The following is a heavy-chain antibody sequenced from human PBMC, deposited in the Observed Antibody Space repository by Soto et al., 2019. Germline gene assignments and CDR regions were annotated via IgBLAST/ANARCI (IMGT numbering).Heavy chain of an antibody. J-gene: IGHJ3*02. CDR3: ATDCSAGSCYPGWGAFDI. Sequence: QVQLQESGPGLVKPSQTLSLTCTVSGGSISSGGYYWSWIRQHPGKGLEWIGYIYYSGSTYYNPSLKSRVTISVDTSKTHLSLKLSSVTASATAVYYCATDCSAGSCYPGWGAFDIWGQGTMVTVSS. D-gene: IGHD2-15*01. CDR2: IYYSGST. CDR1: GGSISSGGYY. V-gene: IGHV4-31*03.